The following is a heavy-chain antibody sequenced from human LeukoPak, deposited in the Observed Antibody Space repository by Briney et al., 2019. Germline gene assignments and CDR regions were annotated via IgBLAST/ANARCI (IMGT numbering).Heavy chain of an antibody. CDR2: IYYSGST. V-gene: IGHV4-31*11. CDR3: ASTPYYAKKVVGDYFDY. J-gene: IGHJ4*02. CDR1: GGSFSGYY. Sequence: TLSLTCAVYGGSFSGYYWSWIRQHPGKGLEWIGYIYYSGSTYYNPSLKSRVTISVDTSKNQFSLRLSSVTAADTAVYYCASTPYYAKKVVGDYFDYWGQGTLVTVSS. D-gene: IGHD2/OR15-2a*01.